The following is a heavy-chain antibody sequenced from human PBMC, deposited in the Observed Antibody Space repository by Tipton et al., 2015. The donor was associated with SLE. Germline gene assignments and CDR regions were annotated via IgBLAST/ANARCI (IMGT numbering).Heavy chain of an antibody. D-gene: IGHD2-21*01. J-gene: IGHJ4*02. CDR2: IYYSGST. CDR1: GGSISSSSYY. CDR3: ARESGEWRGNYSSGGFDY. V-gene: IGHV4-39*07. Sequence: TLSLTCTVSGGSISSSSYYWGWIRQPPGKGLEWIGSIYYSGSTYYNPSLKSRVTISVDTSKNQFSLKLSSVTAADTAVYYCARESGEWRGNYSSGGFDYWGQGTLVTVSS.